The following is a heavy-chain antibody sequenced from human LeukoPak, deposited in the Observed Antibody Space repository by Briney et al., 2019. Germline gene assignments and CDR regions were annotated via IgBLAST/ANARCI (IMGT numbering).Heavy chain of an antibody. Sequence: GGSLRLSCAASGFTFSSYAMSWVRQAPGKGLDWVSAISGSGGSTYYADSVKGRFTISRDNSKNTLYLQMNSLRAEDTAVYYCAKDHRRRHYDILTGYPMDYWGQGTLVTVSS. V-gene: IGHV3-23*01. CDR1: GFTFSSYA. D-gene: IGHD3-9*01. CDR2: ISGSGGST. J-gene: IGHJ4*02. CDR3: AKDHRRRHYDILTGYPMDY.